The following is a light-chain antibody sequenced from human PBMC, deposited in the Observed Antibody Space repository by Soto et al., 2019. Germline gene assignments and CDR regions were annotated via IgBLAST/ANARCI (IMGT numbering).Light chain of an antibody. CDR2: GAS. Sequence: EIVLTQSPCIMYLSPGERATLSFRASQSVSSNLAWYQQKAGQAPRLLIYGASTRATGIQARFSGSGSGTEFTLTINSLKSEDFEVYFRQQYNNWTTCGHGTKVDIK. V-gene: IGKV3-15*01. J-gene: IGKJ1*01. CDR1: QSVSSN. CDR3: QQYNNWTT.